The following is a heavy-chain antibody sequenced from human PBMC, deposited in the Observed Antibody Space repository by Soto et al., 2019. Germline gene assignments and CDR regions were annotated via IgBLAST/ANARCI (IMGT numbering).Heavy chain of an antibody. CDR3: ARQRTIGLSDY. J-gene: IGHJ4*02. V-gene: IGHV4-59*08. CDR2: IYYSGST. CDR1: GGSISSYY. Sequence: PSETLSLTCTVSGGSISSYYWSWILQPPGKGLEWIGYIYYSGSTNYNPSLKSRVTISVDTSKNQFSLKLSSVTAADTAVYYCARQRTIGLSDYWGQGTLVTVSS. D-gene: IGHD3-3*01.